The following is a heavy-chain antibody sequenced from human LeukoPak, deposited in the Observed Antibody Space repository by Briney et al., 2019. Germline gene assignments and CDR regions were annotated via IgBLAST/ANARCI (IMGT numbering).Heavy chain of an antibody. CDR1: GGSFSGYY. Sequence: KPSETLSLTCAVYGGSFSGYYWSWIRQPPGKGLEWIGEINHSGSTNYNPSLKSRVTMSVDTSKNQFSLKLSSVTAADTAVYYCARDTDTAMVSSIDYWGQGTLVTVSS. CDR2: INHSGST. J-gene: IGHJ4*02. V-gene: IGHV4-34*01. D-gene: IGHD5-18*01. CDR3: ARDTDTAMVSSIDY.